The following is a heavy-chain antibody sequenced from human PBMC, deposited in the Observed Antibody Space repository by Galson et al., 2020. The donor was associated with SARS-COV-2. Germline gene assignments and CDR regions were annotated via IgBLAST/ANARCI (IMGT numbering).Heavy chain of an antibody. D-gene: IGHD2-15*01. Sequence: ASETLSLTCAVYGGSFSAYYWNWVRQPPGKGLEWIGEIDHSGSTNYNPSLRSRVTISVDTSKNQVSLKLTSVTAADTAVYYCARRVVVAAIGYWGQGTLVTVSS. CDR1: GGSFSAYY. CDR3: ARRVVVAAIGY. V-gene: IGHV4-34*01. J-gene: IGHJ4*02. CDR2: IDHSGST.